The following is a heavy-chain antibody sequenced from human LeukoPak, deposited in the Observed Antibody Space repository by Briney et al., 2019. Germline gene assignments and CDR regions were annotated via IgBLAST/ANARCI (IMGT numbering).Heavy chain of an antibody. CDR1: GGSLSSYY. D-gene: IGHD1-1*01. CDR2: IYYSGST. Sequence: SETLSLTCTVSGGSLSSYYWSWVRQPPGKGLGWIGYIYYSGSTNYNPSLKSRVTISVDTSKNQFSLKLSSVTAADTAVYYCARSHNERRAFDIWGQGTMVTVSS. CDR3: ARSHNERRAFDI. V-gene: IGHV4-59*01. J-gene: IGHJ3*02.